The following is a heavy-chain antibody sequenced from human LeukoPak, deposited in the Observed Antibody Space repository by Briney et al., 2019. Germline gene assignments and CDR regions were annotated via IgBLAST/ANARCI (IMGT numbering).Heavy chain of an antibody. V-gene: IGHV4-30-2*01. CDR3: AMVTSGSYAPFDY. CDR2: IYHSGST. J-gene: IGHJ4*02. D-gene: IGHD1-26*01. CDR1: GGSISSGGYS. Sequence: SQTLSLTCAVSGGSISSGGYSWSWIRQPPGKGLEWIGYIYHSGSTYYNPSLKSRVTISVDRPKNQFSLKLSSVTAADTAVYYCAMVTSGSYAPFDYWGQGTLVTVSS.